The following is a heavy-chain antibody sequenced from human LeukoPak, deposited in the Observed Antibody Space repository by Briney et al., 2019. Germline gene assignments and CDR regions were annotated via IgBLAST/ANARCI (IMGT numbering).Heavy chain of an antibody. CDR1: GFTFSSYA. CDR3: ARDTMVRGASPPDYYYGMDV. D-gene: IGHD3-10*01. Sequence: PGGSLRLSCAASGFTFSSYAMHWVRQAPGKGLEWVAVISYDGGNKYYADSVKGRFTISRDNSKNTLYLQMNSLRAEDTAVYYCARDTMVRGASPPDYYYGMDVWGQGTTVTVSS. CDR2: ISYDGGNK. J-gene: IGHJ6*02. V-gene: IGHV3-30-3*01.